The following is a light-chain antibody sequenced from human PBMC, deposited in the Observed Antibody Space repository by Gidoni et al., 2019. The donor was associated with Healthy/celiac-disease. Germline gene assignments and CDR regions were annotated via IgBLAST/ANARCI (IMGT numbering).Light chain of an antibody. CDR2: KAS. CDR1: QSISSW. J-gene: IGKJ4*01. Sequence: DIQMTQSPSTLSASVGDRVTITCRASQSISSWLAWYQQKPGKAPKLLIYKASSLESGVPSRFSGSGSGTECTLTISSLQPDDFATYYCQQYNSYSVLTFGGGTKVEIK. CDR3: QQYNSYSVLT. V-gene: IGKV1-5*03.